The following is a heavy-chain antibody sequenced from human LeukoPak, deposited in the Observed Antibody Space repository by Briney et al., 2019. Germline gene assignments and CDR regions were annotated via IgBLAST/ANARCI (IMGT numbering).Heavy chain of an antibody. CDR2: IKRKTDAGTT. Sequence: PGGSLRLSCAASGFTFSDAWMNWVRQAPGKGLERVGRIKRKTDAGTTDYAAPVKGRFTISRDDSKNTLYLQMNSLKTGDTAVYYCTTGNWGPYWGQGTLVTVSS. V-gene: IGHV3-15*07. J-gene: IGHJ4*02. D-gene: IGHD7-27*01. CDR3: TTGNWGPY. CDR1: GFTFSDAW.